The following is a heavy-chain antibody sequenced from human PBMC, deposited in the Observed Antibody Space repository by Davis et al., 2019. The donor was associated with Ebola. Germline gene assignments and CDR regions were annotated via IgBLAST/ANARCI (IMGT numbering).Heavy chain of an antibody. V-gene: IGHV1-2*04. CDR2: INPNSGGT. Sequence: AASVKVSCKASGYTFTGYYMHWVRQAPGQGLEWMGWINPNSGGTNYAQKCQGWVTMTRDTSISTAYMELSRLRSDDTAVYYCARDRLYYYGSGSQARDYYYGMDVWGQGTTVTVSS. D-gene: IGHD3-10*01. CDR1: GYTFTGYY. CDR3: ARDRLYYYGSGSQARDYYYGMDV. J-gene: IGHJ6*02.